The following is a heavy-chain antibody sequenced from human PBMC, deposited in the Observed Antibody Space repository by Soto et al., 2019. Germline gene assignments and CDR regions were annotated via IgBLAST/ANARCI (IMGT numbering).Heavy chain of an antibody. CDR3: ARDWRGAEGFDP. Sequence: QVQLVQSGAEVKKPGASVKVSCKASGYTFSTYGFSWVRQAPGQGLEWMGWIGAYNDDTNYAQNFQGRVTMTTDTSTTTSYMELRNLRSEDTAVYFCARDWRGAEGFDPWGQGTLVTVSS. CDR1: GYTFSTYG. CDR2: IGAYNDDT. J-gene: IGHJ5*02. V-gene: IGHV1-18*01. D-gene: IGHD3-3*01.